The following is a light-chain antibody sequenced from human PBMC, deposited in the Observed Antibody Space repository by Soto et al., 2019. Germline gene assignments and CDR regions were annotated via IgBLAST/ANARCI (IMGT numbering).Light chain of an antibody. V-gene: IGLV1-44*01. CDR3: ATWDDSLNGRV. Sequence: QSVLTQPPSASGTPGQTVPISCSGSSSNIGSNSVAWYRQVPGTAPQLLIYTNDQRPSGVPDRFSASKSVTSASLAISGLQSEDEADYYCATWDDSLNGRVFGGGTKLTVL. J-gene: IGLJ3*02. CDR1: SSNIGSNS. CDR2: TND.